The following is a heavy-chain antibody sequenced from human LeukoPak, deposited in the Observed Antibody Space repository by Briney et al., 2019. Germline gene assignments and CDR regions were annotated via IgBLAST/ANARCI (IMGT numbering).Heavy chain of an antibody. CDR2: SDPEDGET. V-gene: IGHV1-24*01. J-gene: IGHJ6*02. CDR1: GYTLTELS. Sequence: GESLKISCKVSGYTLTELSMHWVRQAPGKGLEWMGGSDPEDGETIYAQKFQGRVTMTEDTSTDTAYMELNSLRSDDTAVYYCATDPGEIVPAAKGPRGDYCYGMDVWGQGTTVTVSS. D-gene: IGHD2-2*01. CDR3: ATDPGEIVPAAKGPRGDYCYGMDV.